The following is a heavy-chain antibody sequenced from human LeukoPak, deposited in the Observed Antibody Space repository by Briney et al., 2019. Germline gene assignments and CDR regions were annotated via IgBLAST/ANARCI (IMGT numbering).Heavy chain of an antibody. J-gene: IGHJ4*02. CDR1: GFTFSTYG. D-gene: IGHD3-10*01. Sequence: GGSLRLSCAASGFTFSTYGMHWVRQAPGKGLEWVANIKQDGSEKYYVDSVKGRFTISRDNAKNSLYLQMNSLRAEDTAVYYCARVGVLLWFGEPYYFDYWGQGTLVTVSS. V-gene: IGHV3-7*01. CDR2: IKQDGSEK. CDR3: ARVGVLLWFGEPYYFDY.